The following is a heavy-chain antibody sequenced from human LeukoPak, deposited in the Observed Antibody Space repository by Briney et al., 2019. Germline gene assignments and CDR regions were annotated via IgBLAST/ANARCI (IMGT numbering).Heavy chain of an antibody. Sequence: EPSETLSLTCTVSGGSISSYYWSWIRQPAGKGLEWIGRIYTSGSTNYNPSLKSRVTMSVDTSKNQFSLKLSSVTAADMAVYYCARLSGSSWYDYYYYYMDVWGEGTTVTVSS. D-gene: IGHD6-13*01. CDR2: IYTSGST. CDR1: GGSISSYY. V-gene: IGHV4-4*07. CDR3: ARLSGSSWYDYYYYYMDV. J-gene: IGHJ6*03.